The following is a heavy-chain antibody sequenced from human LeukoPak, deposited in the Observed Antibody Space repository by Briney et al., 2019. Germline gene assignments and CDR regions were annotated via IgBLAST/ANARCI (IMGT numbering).Heavy chain of an antibody. CDR2: ISGSGGST. V-gene: IGHV3-23*01. D-gene: IGHD3-22*01. CDR3: ASLDYFDSSDYGDY. J-gene: IGHJ4*02. Sequence: GGSLRLSCAASGFTFNNYAMSWVRQAPGKGLEWVSAISGSGGSTYYTDSVTGRFTISRDNSKNTRYLQMNSLRAEDTALYYCASLDYFDSSDYGDYWGQGTLVTVSS. CDR1: GFTFNNYA.